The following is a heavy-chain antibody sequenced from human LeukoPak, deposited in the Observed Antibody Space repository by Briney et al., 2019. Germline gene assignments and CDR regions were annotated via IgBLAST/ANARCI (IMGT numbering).Heavy chain of an antibody. Sequence: ASVKVSCKASGYTFTSYDIHWVRQASGHGLEWMGWMNPKSAHTGHAQRFQGRVTMTMNTSISTAYMELSSLTSEDTAMYYCTRGPSYHSKWVGGMWFDPWGQGTQVSVSS. V-gene: IGHV1-8*01. CDR2: MNPKSAHT. D-gene: IGHD6-19*01. CDR3: TRGPSYHSKWVGGMWFDP. CDR1: GYTFTSYD. J-gene: IGHJ5*02.